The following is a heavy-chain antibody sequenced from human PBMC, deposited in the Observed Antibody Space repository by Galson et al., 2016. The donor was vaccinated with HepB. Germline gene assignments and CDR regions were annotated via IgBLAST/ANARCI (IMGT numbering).Heavy chain of an antibody. CDR3: ARSKKVEANFSGRRKSTGHFYLDF. CDR2: INPNGGHK. Sequence: SVKVSCTASGYTFTDYYIHWVRQAPGHGLEWVGRINPNGGHKNLAQNVQGRFILTRDKSSTTAYMELSRLTSDDTALYYCARSKKVEANFSGRRKSTGHFYLDFWGQGTLVTVSP. D-gene: IGHD1-26*01. CDR1: GYTFTDYY. V-gene: IGHV1-2*06. J-gene: IGHJ4*02.